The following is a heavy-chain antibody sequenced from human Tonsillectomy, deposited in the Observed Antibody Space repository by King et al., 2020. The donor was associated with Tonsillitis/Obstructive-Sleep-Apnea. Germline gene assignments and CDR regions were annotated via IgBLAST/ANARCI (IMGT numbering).Heavy chain of an antibody. D-gene: IGHD5-18*01. CDR2: IHSGGST. CDR3: ARGYGSEGYMDV. Sequence: QLVESGGGVIQPGGSLRLSCAPSGFTVSSNYMSWVRQAPGKGLEWVSLIHSGGSTYFADSVKGRFTVSRDYSKNTLFLQMNSLTAEDTAVYYCARGYGSEGYMDVWGKGTTVTVSS. CDR1: GFTVSSNY. J-gene: IGHJ6*03. V-gene: IGHV3-53*01.